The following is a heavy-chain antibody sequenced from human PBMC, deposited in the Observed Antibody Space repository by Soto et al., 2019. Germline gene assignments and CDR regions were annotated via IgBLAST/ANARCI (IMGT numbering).Heavy chain of an antibody. V-gene: IGHV1-69*12. J-gene: IGHJ4*02. CDR1: GGTFSSYA. Sequence: QVHLVQSGAEVKKPGSSVKVSCKASGGTFSSYAISWVRQAPGQGLEWMGGIIPIFGTADYAQTFQGRVTIKGDESTGTACRGRSSRRSEDTAVYYGAGGDSGGSSGYYYTGGDYWGQGTLVTVSS. D-gene: IGHD3-22*01. CDR3: AGGDSGGSSGYYYTGGDY. CDR2: IIPIFGTA.